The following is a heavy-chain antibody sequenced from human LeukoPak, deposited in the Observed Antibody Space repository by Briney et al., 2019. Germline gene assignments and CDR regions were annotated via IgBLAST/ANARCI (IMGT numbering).Heavy chain of an antibody. D-gene: IGHD2-2*01. CDR1: GFTFSSYS. V-gene: IGHV3-21*04. CDR3: AKLIVAAPAALSGYSHFDY. J-gene: IGHJ4*02. CDR2: ISSSSSYI. Sequence: GGSLRLSCAASGFTFSSYSMNWVRQAPGKGLEWVSSISSSSSYIYYADSVKGRFTISRDNAKNSLYLQMNSLRAEDTAVYYCAKLIVAAPAALSGYSHFDYWGQGTLVTVSS.